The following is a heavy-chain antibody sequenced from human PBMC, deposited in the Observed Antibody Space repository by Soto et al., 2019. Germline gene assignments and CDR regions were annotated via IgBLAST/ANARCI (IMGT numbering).Heavy chain of an antibody. CDR1: GFTFSKAW. V-gene: IGHV3-15*01. Sequence: DVQLVESGGGLVNPGGSLRLSCRTSGFTFSKAWMRWVRQAPGKGLEWVGRIRSNADGGTVEYAAPVKGRFIISRDDSTNTLSLPLNRLDTEDTGVSYCTAAGVRGVVMSGMDGWGQGTAVTVSS. D-gene: IGHD3-10*01. CDR2: IRSNADGGTV. J-gene: IGHJ6*02. CDR3: TAAGVRGVVMSGMDG.